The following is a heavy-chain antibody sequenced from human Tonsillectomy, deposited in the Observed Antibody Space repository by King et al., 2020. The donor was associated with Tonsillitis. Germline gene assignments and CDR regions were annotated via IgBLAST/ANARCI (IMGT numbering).Heavy chain of an antibody. J-gene: IGHJ4*02. V-gene: IGHV3-48*03. CDR3: ARGPKTTVVVDH. CDR1: GFTFTSYE. CDR2: ISSSGNTI. D-gene: IGHD4-23*01. Sequence: VQLVESGGGLVQPGGSLRLSCAASGFTFTSYEMNWVRQAPGKGLEWGSYISSSGNTIYYADSVKGRFTISRDNAKNSLYLQMNSLRAEDTAVYYCARGPKTTVVVDHWGQGTLVTVPS.